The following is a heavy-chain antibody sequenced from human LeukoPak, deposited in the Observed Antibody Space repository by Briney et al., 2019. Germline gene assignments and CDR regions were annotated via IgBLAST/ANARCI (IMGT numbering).Heavy chain of an antibody. V-gene: IGHV3-43*02. Sequence: AGSLRLSCAASGFTFDDYAMHWVRQAPGKGLEWVSLISGDGGSTYYADSVKGRFTISRDNSKNSLYLQMNSLRTEDTALYYCAQGDGYNPYFDYWGQGTLVTVSS. CDR1: GFTFDDYA. J-gene: IGHJ4*02. CDR3: AQGDGYNPYFDY. D-gene: IGHD5-24*01. CDR2: ISGDGGST.